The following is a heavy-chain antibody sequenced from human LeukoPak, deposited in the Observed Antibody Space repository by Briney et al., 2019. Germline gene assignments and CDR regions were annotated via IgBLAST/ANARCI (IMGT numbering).Heavy chain of an antibody. D-gene: IGHD4-17*01. CDR1: GFTFSSYW. V-gene: IGHV3-74*03. CDR3: ARGRTTGDNYFDF. Sequence: PGGSLRLSCAASGFTFSSYWMHWVRQAPGKGLVWVSGTNTDGSSTMYADSVKGRFTIARDNAKNTLYLQMNSLRAEDTAVYYCARGRTTGDNYFDFWGQGTLVTVSS. J-gene: IGHJ4*02. CDR2: TNTDGSST.